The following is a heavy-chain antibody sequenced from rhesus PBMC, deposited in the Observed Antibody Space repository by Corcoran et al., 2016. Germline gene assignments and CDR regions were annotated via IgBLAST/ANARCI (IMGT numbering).Heavy chain of an antibody. CDR3: ARMLAATKNSLDV. D-gene: IGHD1-20*01. J-gene: IGHJ5-2*02. Sequence: QVQLQESGPGLVKPSETLALTCAVSGASMTTNYWTWNRLPPGKGLEWFGFSYGTIGTPSYNPSLERRVTFFTDASKSQFSLNLNSVTAADTAIYYCARMLAATKNSLDVWGRGVLVTVSS. CDR2: SYGTIGTP. CDR1: GASMTTNY. V-gene: IGHV4-147*01.